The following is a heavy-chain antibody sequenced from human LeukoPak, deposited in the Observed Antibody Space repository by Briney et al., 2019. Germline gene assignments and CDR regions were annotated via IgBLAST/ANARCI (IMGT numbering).Heavy chain of an antibody. CDR2: INWSGGST. D-gene: IGHD2-2*01. CDR1: GFAFDEHG. J-gene: IGHJ4*02. CDR3: ARAPITSPFYFDY. V-gene: IGHV3-20*04. Sequence: GGSLRLSCTASGFAFDEHGMSWVRQVPGKGLEWVSGINWSGGSTGYADPLRGRFTISRGNAKNSLYLQMDSLRAEDTALYYCARAPITSPFYFDYWDQGTLVTVSS.